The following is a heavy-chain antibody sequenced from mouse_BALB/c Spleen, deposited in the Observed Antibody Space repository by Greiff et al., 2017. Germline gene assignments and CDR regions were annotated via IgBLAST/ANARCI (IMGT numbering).Heavy chain of an antibody. V-gene: IGHV3-8*02. J-gene: IGHJ1*01. CDR2: ISYSGST. CDR1: GDSITSGY. CDR3: ARYYGYDWYCDV. D-gene: IGHD2-2*01. Sequence: EVKLQESGPSLVKPSQTLSLTCSVTGDSITSGYWNWIRKFPGNKLEYMGYISYSGSTYYNPSLKSRISITRDTSKNQYYLQLNSVTTEDTATYYCARYYGYDWYCDVWGAGTTVTVSA.